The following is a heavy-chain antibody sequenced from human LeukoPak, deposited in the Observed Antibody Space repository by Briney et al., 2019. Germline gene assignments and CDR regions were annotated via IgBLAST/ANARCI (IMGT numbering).Heavy chain of an antibody. J-gene: IGHJ4*02. CDR1: GYTFTSYG. Sequence: ASVKVSCKASGYTFTSYGISWVRQAPGQGLEWMGWISAYNGNTNYAQKFQGRVTMTRDMSTSTVYMELSSLRSEDTAVYYCARESGLNYFDYWGRGTLVTVSS. CDR3: ARESGLNYFDY. V-gene: IGHV1-18*01. CDR2: ISAYNGNT. D-gene: IGHD3/OR15-3a*01.